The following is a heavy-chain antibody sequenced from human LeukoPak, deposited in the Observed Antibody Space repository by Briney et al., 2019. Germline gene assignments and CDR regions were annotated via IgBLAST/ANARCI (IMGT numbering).Heavy chain of an antibody. CDR2: IIPIFGTA. Sequence: SVKVSCKASGGTFSSYAISWVRQAPGQGLEWMGGIIPIFGTANYAQKFQGRVTITADESTSTAYMELSRLRSDDTAVYYCARQLLSSDNYYYYYYMDVWGKGTTVTISS. CDR3: ARQLLSSDNYYYYYYMDV. D-gene: IGHD2-2*01. J-gene: IGHJ6*03. V-gene: IGHV1-69*13. CDR1: GGTFSSYA.